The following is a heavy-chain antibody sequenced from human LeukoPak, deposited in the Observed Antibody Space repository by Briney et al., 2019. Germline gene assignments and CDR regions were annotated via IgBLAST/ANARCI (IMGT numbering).Heavy chain of an antibody. J-gene: IGHJ4*02. CDR1: GFTFDGYG. V-gene: IGHV3-20*04. CDR2: INWNGGST. Sequence: GGSLRLSCAASGFTFDGYGMNWVRQAPGKGLEWVSGINWNGGSTGYADSVKGRFTISRDNAKNSLYLQVNSLRAEDTALYYCERADYCSRSYSDYWGQGALVTVSS. CDR3: ERADYCSRSYSDY. D-gene: IGHD3-10*01.